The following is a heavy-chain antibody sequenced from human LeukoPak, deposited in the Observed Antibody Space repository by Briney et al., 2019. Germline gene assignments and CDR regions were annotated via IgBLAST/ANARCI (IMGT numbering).Heavy chain of an antibody. D-gene: IGHD3-10*01. CDR2: INGDGRRI. Sequence: GGSLRLSCVASGFTFSTAWMHWARQTPGKGRVWVSHINGDGRRINYADDVKGRFTISRDNAKNTLYLQMNSLRVEDTAVYYCVRDLPRTSGPWGQGTLVTVSS. V-gene: IGHV3-74*01. CDR3: VRDLPRTSGP. J-gene: IGHJ5*02. CDR1: GFTFSTAW.